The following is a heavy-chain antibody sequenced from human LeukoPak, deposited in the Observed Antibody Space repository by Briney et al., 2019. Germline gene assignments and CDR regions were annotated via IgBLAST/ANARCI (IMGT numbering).Heavy chain of an antibody. V-gene: IGHV3-23*01. CDR2: ISGSGGST. J-gene: IGHJ3*02. CDR3: AKGYCSGGSCYYGAFDI. CDR1: GFTFSSYA. Sequence: PGGSLRLSCAASGFTFSSYAMSWVRQAPGKGLEWVSAISGSGGSTYYADSVKGRFTISRDNSKNTLYLQMNSLRAEDTAVYYCAKGYCSGGSCYYGAFDIWGQGTMVTVSS. D-gene: IGHD2-15*01.